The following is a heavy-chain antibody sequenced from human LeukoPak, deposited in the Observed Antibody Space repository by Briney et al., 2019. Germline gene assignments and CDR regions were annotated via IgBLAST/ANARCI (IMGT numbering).Heavy chain of an antibody. D-gene: IGHD3-22*01. CDR3: ARASPYYDTYLGLY. V-gene: IGHV1-18*01. Sequence: ASVNVSCKASGYTFTSYGISWVRQAPGQGLEWMGWISAYNGNTNCAQKLQGRVTMTTDTSTSTAYMELRSLRSDDTAVYYCARASPYYDTYLGLYWGQGTLVTVSS. CDR2: ISAYNGNT. CDR1: GYTFTSYG. J-gene: IGHJ4*02.